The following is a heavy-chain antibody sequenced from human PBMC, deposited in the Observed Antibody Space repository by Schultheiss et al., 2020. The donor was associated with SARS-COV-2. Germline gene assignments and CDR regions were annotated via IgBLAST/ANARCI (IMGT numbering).Heavy chain of an antibody. Sequence: GGSLRLSCAASGFTFSSYSMNWVRQAPGKGLEWVSSISSSSSYIYYADSVKGRFTISRDNAKNSLYLQMNSLRAEDTALYYCAKDMAREGFSSTSPGAFDIWGQGTMVTVSS. CDR2: ISSSSSYI. J-gene: IGHJ3*02. V-gene: IGHV3-21*04. D-gene: IGHD2-2*01. CDR3: AKDMAREGFSSTSPGAFDI. CDR1: GFTFSSYS.